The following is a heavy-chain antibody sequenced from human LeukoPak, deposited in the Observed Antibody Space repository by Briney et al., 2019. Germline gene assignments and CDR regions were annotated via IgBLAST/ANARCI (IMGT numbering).Heavy chain of an antibody. V-gene: IGHV3-23*01. Sequence: GGSLRLSCAASGLTFSSHWMHWVRQAPGKGLEWVADISASGSATSYADSVRGRFTISRDNSKSTTYLQMNSLRAEDTAVFYCAKDLYLRDFWSGHFDYWGQGIPVTVSS. J-gene: IGHJ4*02. CDR1: GLTFSSHW. CDR3: AKDLYLRDFWSGHFDY. CDR2: ISASGSAT. D-gene: IGHD3-3*01.